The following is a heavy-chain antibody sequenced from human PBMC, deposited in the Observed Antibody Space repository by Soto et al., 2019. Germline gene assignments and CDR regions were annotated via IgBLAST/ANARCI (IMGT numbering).Heavy chain of an antibody. J-gene: IGHJ6*02. CDR3: AREDYGPDYYFYGLDV. Sequence: PGGSLRLSCAASGFTVSSNYMSWVRQAPGKGLEWVSVITGGGDITYYADSVRGRFTISRDNSRDTLYLQMSSLRVEDTAVYYCAREDYGPDYYFYGLDVWGQGTPVTVSS. CDR1: GFTVSSNY. V-gene: IGHV3-53*01. D-gene: IGHD4-17*01. CDR2: ITGGGDIT.